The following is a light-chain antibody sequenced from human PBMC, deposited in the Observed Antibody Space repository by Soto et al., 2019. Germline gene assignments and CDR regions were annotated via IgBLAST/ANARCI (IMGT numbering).Light chain of an antibody. V-gene: IGKV1-39*01. CDR3: QQSSGGPPFT. CDR1: QSINIF. Sequence: DIQMTQSPSSLSASVGDRVTIACRASQSINIFMNWYQQKPGKAPKLLIYGASSLQSGVPSRFSAAGSGTDFNLSITSLQPEDFGTYYCQQSSGGPPFTFGPGTTVDIK. CDR2: GAS. J-gene: IGKJ3*01.